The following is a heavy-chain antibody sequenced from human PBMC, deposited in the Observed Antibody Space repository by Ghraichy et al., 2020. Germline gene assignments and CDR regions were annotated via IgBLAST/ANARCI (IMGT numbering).Heavy chain of an antibody. CDR3: ASAKRYRGPIDY. V-gene: IGHV4-34*01. J-gene: IGHJ4*02. D-gene: IGHD4-11*01. Sequence: SQTLSLTCAVYGGSFSGYYWSWIRQPPGKGLEWIGEINHSGSTNYNPSLKSRVTISVDTSKNQFSLKLSSVTAADTAVYYCASAKRYRGPIDYWGQGTLVTVSS. CDR2: INHSGST. CDR1: GGSFSGYY.